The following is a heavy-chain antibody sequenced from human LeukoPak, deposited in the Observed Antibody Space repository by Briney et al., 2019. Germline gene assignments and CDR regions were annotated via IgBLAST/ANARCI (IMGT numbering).Heavy chain of an antibody. V-gene: IGHV4-38-2*01. CDR3: ARHESYGHFDY. Sequence: SETLSLTCAVSGYSISSGYYWGWIRQPPGKGLEWIGSIYHSGSTYYNPSLKSRVTISVDTSKNQFSLRLSSVTAADTAVYYCARHESYGHFDYWGQGTLVTVSS. D-gene: IGHD5-18*01. CDR2: IYHSGST. J-gene: IGHJ4*02. CDR1: GYSISSGYY.